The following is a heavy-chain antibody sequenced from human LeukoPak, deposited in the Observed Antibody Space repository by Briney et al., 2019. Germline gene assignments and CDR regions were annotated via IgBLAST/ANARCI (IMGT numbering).Heavy chain of an antibody. CDR3: ARVMMGATVTTFHYYCMDV. Sequence: GGSLRLSCAASGFTFSHYSIDWVRQAPGKGLERVASITSSSSYIYYADSVKGRFTISRDNAKNALYLQMNSLRAEDTAIYYCARVMMGATVTTFHYYCMDVWGVGTTVTVSS. V-gene: IGHV3-21*01. CDR1: GFTFSHYS. D-gene: IGHD4-11*01. J-gene: IGHJ6*03. CDR2: ITSSSSYI.